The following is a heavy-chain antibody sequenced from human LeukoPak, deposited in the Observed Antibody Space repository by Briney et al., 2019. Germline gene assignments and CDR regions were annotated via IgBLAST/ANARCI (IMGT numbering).Heavy chain of an antibody. Sequence: GGSLRLSCVAAGFSFSNYAIHWVRQAPGQGLEYVSGMRSNAGSTYYANSVKGRFTISRDSANNSLYLQMNSLRAEDTAVYYCARVYSANGYGSGYYDYWGQGTLVTVSS. CDR2: MRSNAGST. CDR1: GFSFSNYA. D-gene: IGHD3-10*01. J-gene: IGHJ4*02. CDR3: ARVYSANGYGSGYYDY. V-gene: IGHV3-64*04.